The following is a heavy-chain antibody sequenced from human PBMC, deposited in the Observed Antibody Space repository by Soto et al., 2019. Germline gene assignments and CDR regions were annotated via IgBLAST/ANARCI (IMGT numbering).Heavy chain of an antibody. Sequence: EVQLLESGGGLVQPGGSLRLSCAASGFTFSSYAMSWVRQAPGNGLEWVSAISGRGGRTYYADSVKGRFTISRDNSKNTQYMQMNSLRAEDTAVYYWAKVGPGVDCDYANWYFDLCGRGTQVTVSS. V-gene: IGHV3-23*01. CDR2: ISGRGGRT. D-gene: IGHD4-17*01. CDR3: AKVGPGVDCDYANWYFDL. J-gene: IGHJ2*01. CDR1: GFTFSSYA.